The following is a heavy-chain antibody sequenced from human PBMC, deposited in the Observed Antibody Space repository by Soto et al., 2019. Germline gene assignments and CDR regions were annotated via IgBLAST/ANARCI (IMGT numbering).Heavy chain of an antibody. CDR2: ISSSSATI. CDR3: ARGDRLNSPKLSFDY. J-gene: IGHJ4*02. V-gene: IGHV3-48*02. CDR1: GFTFSTYA. Sequence: GGSLRLSCAASGFTFSTYAVNWLRQAPGKGLEWLSYISSSSATIYYADSVKGRFTISRDNGKNSLFLQMDSLRDEDTAVYYCARGDRLNSPKLSFDYWGRGTLVTVSS. D-gene: IGHD1-1*01.